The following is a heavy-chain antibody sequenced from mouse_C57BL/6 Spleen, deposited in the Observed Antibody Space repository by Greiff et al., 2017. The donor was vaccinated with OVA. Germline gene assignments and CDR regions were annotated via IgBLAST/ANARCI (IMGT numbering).Heavy chain of an antibody. Sequence: EVQLVESGGDLVKPGGSLKLSCAASGFTFSSYGMSWVRQTPDKRLEWVATISSGGSYTYYPDSVKGRFTISRDNAKNTLYLQMSSLKSEDTAMYYCARYDYDGYYFDYWGQGTTLTVSS. V-gene: IGHV5-6*01. CDR3: ARYDYDGYYFDY. J-gene: IGHJ2*01. CDR2: ISSGGSYT. D-gene: IGHD2-4*01. CDR1: GFTFSSYG.